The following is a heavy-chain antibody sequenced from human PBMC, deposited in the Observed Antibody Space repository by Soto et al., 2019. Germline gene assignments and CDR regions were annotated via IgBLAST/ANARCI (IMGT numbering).Heavy chain of an antibody. CDR1: GGSISSYY. V-gene: IGHV4-59*12. D-gene: IGHD1-1*01. J-gene: IGHJ5*02. Sequence: SETLSLTCTVSGGSISSYYWSWIRQPPGKGLEWIGYIYYSGSTNYNPSLKSRVTISVDTSKNRFSLKVSSVTVADTAVYYCARDQLEGNWFDPWGQGTLVTVSS. CDR2: IYYSGST. CDR3: ARDQLEGNWFDP.